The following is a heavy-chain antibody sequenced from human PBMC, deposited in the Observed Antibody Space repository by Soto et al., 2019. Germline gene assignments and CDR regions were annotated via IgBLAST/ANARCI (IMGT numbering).Heavy chain of an antibody. V-gene: IGHV4-31*03. CDR2: IYYSGTT. D-gene: IGHD2-15*01. J-gene: IGHJ4*02. CDR1: CVSISSVGYY. Sequence: SETLSLTCTVACVSISSVGYYWSWIRQHPGEGLEWIGYIYYSGTTNYNPSFKSRVTISVDTSKNQFSLKLSSVTAADTAVYYCAKGVVVVPLFDYWGRGALVTVSS. CDR3: AKGVVVVPLFDY.